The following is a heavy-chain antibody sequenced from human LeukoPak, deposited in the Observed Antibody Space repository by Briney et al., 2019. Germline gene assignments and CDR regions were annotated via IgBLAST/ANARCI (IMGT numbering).Heavy chain of an antibody. Sequence: SGGSLRLSCAASGFTFSSYGMSWVRQAPGKGLEWVSVIYSGGSTYYADSVKGRFTISRDNSKNTLYLQMNSLRAEDTAVYYCARVAVAGGANDYWGQGTLVTVSS. J-gene: IGHJ4*02. D-gene: IGHD6-19*01. CDR2: IYSGGST. V-gene: IGHV3-53*01. CDR1: GFTFSSYG. CDR3: ARVAVAGGANDY.